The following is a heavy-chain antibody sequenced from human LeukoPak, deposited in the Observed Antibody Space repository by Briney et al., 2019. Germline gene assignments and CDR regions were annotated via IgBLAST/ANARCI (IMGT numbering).Heavy chain of an antibody. D-gene: IGHD3-10*02. CDR3: ARGLFRNWFDP. Sequence: SETLSFTCAVYGGSFSGYYWSWLRHPPGKGLEWIGEIKHSGSTNYNPSLKSRVTISVDTSKNQFSLKLSSVTAADTAVYYCARGLFRNWFDPWGQGTMVTVSS. J-gene: IGHJ5*02. CDR1: GGSFSGYY. V-gene: IGHV4-34*01. CDR2: IKHSGST.